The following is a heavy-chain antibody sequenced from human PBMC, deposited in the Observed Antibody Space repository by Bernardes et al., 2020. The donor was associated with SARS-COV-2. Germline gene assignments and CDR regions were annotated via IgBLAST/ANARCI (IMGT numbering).Heavy chain of an antibody. J-gene: IGHJ4*02. D-gene: IGHD6-25*01. V-gene: IGHV3-9*01. CDR2: LNWNSAGI. CDR3: AKDSTSSGPSGGAAT. CDR1: GFPFDDYA. Sequence: GGSLRLSCAASGFPFDDYAMHWVRQAPGKGLEWVSGLNWNSAGISYADSVKGRFTISRDNAKNSLYLQMNSLRSDDTALYYCAKDSTSSGPSGGAATWGQGTLVTVSS.